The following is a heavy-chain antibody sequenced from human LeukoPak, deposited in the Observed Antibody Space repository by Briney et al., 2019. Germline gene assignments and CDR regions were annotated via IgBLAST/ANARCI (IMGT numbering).Heavy chain of an antibody. Sequence: PSETLSLTCTASIGSISNYYWSWIRQPPGKGLEWIGYIYYSGSTNYNPSLKSRVTISVDTSKIQFSLKLSSVTAADTAVYYCARGGSYRYYFDYWGQGTLVTVSS. CDR1: IGSISNYY. J-gene: IGHJ4*02. V-gene: IGHV4-59*01. CDR3: ARGGSYRYYFDY. CDR2: IYYSGST. D-gene: IGHD1-26*01.